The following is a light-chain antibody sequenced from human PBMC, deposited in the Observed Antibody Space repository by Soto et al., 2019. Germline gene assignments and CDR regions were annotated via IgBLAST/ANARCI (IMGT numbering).Light chain of an antibody. Sequence: DIQMTQSPSTLSASVGDRVIITCRASQSVSSWLAWYQQKPGKAPKLLIYDASSLFDAVPSRFTGSGSGTEFTLTIKSLQPDDLATYYCLQYSRSPYTFGQGTKLEIK. CDR3: LQYSRSPYT. CDR2: DAS. CDR1: QSVSSW. J-gene: IGKJ2*01. V-gene: IGKV1-5*01.